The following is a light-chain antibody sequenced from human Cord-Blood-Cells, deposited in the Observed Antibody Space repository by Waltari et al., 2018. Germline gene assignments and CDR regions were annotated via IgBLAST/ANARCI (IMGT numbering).Light chain of an antibody. CDR1: SSDVGSYNL. V-gene: IGLV2-23*01. CDR3: CSYAGSSTDVV. Sequence: QSALPQPASLSGSPGQSLTISCTATSSDVGSYNLVSWYQQHPGKAPKLMIYEGSKRPSGVSNRFSGSKSGNTASLTISGLQAEDEADYYCCSYAGSSTDVVFGGGTKLTVL. CDR2: EGS. J-gene: IGLJ2*01.